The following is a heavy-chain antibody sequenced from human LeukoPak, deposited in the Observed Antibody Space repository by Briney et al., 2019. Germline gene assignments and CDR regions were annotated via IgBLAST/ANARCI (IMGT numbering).Heavy chain of an antibody. J-gene: IGHJ5*02. CDR3: ARDYMVRGVMPLFDP. D-gene: IGHD3-10*01. Sequence: GGSLRLSCAASGFTFSSYWMSWVRQAPGKGLEWVANIKQDGSEKYYVDSVKGRLTISRDNAKNSLYLQMNSLRAEDTAVYYCARDYMVRGVMPLFDPWGQGTLVTDSS. CDR2: IKQDGSEK. CDR1: GFTFSSYW. V-gene: IGHV3-7*01.